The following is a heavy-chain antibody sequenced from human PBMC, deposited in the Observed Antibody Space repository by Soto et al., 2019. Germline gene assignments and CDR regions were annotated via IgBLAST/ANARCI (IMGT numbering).Heavy chain of an antibody. CDR3: ARGSAGHYNSGSLLD. J-gene: IGHJ4*02. CDR2: LSDDGIND. V-gene: IGHV3-30-3*01. Sequence: QVQVVESGGGVVQPGRSLRLSCEASGFTFSSYAMHWIRQAPAGKGLEWVAALSDDGINDYYPDSIEGRFTISRDNSKNTLYLQLNSLTTADTAVYYCARGSAGHYNSGSLLDWGQGTLVTVSS. CDR1: GFTFSSYA. D-gene: IGHD3-10*01.